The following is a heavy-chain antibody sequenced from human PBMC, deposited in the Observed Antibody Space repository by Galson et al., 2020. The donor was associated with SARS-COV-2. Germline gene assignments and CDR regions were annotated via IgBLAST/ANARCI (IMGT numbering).Heavy chain of an antibody. V-gene: IGHV5-51*01. J-gene: IGHJ3*02. CDR3: ARGRYDLWRGFVFDAVDI. CDR2: THPRNSDT. CDR1: GYSITNNW. D-gene: IGHD3-3*01. Sequence: KIGETLKITCNGSGYSITNNWIGRVPPMPGQGLEWMGSTHPRNSDTRHSPSVKGQVTITADKSLTTTFLQWSSLKDSDTAIYYCARGRYDLWRGFVFDAVDIWCQGTMVTVP.